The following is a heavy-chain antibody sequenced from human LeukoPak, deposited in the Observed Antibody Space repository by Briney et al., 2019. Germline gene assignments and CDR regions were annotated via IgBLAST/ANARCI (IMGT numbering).Heavy chain of an antibody. Sequence: QPGGSLKLSCAASGFTFSASAMHWVRQASGKGLEWVGRIRNKANGYETAYAASVKGRFIISRDDLKNTAYLQMNSLKTEDTAVYYCTRLGYCTNGVCYFDYWGQGILVTVSS. J-gene: IGHJ4*02. CDR2: IRNKANGYET. CDR3: TRLGYCTNGVCYFDY. CDR1: GFTFSASA. D-gene: IGHD2-8*01. V-gene: IGHV3-73*01.